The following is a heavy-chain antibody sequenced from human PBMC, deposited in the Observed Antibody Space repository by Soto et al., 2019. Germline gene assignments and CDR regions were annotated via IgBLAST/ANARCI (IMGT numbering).Heavy chain of an antibody. Sequence: NLALTCTVSGDCSGSDHWRWVGQPPGKGLEWIGFMFSRGSANYNPSLKSRVTISVATSKSQFSSKLSSVNAADTAGYDCARGSLLYSCLSHYDGMAVRGQRTTGIVSS. CDR3: ARGSLLYSCLSHYDGMAV. J-gene: IGHJ6*02. CDR1: GDCSGSDH. CDR2: MFSRGSA. V-gene: IGHV4-59*01. D-gene: IGHD3-10*01.